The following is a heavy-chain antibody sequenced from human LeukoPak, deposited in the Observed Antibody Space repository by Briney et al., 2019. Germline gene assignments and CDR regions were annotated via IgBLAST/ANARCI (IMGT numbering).Heavy chain of an antibody. CDR3: ASHMTTVTLAAFDI. CDR1: GGTFSSYA. J-gene: IGHJ3*02. V-gene: IGHV1-69*01. Sequence: ASVKVSCKASGGTFSSYAISWVRQAPGQGLEWTGGIIPIFGTANYAQKFQGRVTITADESTSTACMELSSLRSEDTAVYYCASHMTTVTLAAFDIWGQGTMVTVSS. D-gene: IGHD4-17*01. CDR2: IIPIFGTA.